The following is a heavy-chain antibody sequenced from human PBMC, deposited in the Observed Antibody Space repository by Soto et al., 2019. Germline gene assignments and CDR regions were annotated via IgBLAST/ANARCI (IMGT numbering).Heavy chain of an antibody. CDR3: GCAVDTAKVRDY. CDR2: IIPIFGTA. CDR1: GGTFSSYA. V-gene: IGHV1-69*13. D-gene: IGHD5-18*01. Sequence: SVKVSCKASGGTFSSYAISWVRQAPGQGLEWMGGIIPIFGTANYAQKFQGRVTVTADESTSTAYMELSSLRSEDTAVYYCGCAVDTAKVRDYWGQGTLVTVSS. J-gene: IGHJ4*02.